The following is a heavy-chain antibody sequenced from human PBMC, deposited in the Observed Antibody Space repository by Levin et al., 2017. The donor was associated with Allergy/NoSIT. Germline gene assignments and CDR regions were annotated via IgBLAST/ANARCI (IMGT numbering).Heavy chain of an antibody. D-gene: IGHD4-17*01. CDR2: IKQDGSEK. CDR1: GFTFSGYW. V-gene: IGHV3-7*01. CDR3: ARGWGDYVLMAY. J-gene: IGHJ4*02. Sequence: QSGGSLRLSCAASGFTFSGYWMSWVRQAPGKGLEWVANIKQDGSEKYYVDSVKGRFTISRDNAKNSLYLQMNSLRVEDTAVYYCARGWGDYVLMAYWGQGTLVTVSS.